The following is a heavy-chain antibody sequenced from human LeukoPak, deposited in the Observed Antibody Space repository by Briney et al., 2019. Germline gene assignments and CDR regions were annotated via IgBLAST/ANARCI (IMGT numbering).Heavy chain of an antibody. CDR1: GGSISSSSYY. D-gene: IGHD5-18*01. CDR2: IYYSGST. Sequence: PSETLSLTCTVSGGSISSSSYYWGWIRQPPGKGLEWIGSIYYSGSTYYNPSLKSRVTISVDTSKNQFSPKLSSVTAADTAVYYCARDCTWIQLCRGPEDFDYWGQGTLVTVSS. CDR3: ARDCTWIQLCRGPEDFDY. V-gene: IGHV4-39*07. J-gene: IGHJ4*02.